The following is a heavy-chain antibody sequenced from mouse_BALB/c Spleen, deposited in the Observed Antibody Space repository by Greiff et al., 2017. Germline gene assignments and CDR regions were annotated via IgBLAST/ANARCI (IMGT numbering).Heavy chain of an antibody. CDR1: GFSLTSYD. V-gene: IGHV2-9-2*01. Sequence: QVQLQQSGPGLVAPSQSLSITCTVSGFSLTSYDISWIRQPPGKGLEWLGVIWTGGGTNYNSAFMSRLSICKDNSKSQVFLKMNSLQTDDTAIYYCVRLDRYDVGAWFAYWGQGTLVTVSA. CDR2: IWTGGGT. J-gene: IGHJ3*01. CDR3: VRLDRYDVGAWFAY. D-gene: IGHD2-14*01.